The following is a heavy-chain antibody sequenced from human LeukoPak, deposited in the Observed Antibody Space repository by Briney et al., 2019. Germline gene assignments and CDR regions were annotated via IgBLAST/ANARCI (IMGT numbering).Heavy chain of an antibody. CDR3: ARAYSYGYGPLDY. CDR1: GGTFSSYA. CDR2: IIPIFGTA. V-gene: IGHV1-69*13. D-gene: IGHD5-18*01. J-gene: IGHJ4*02. Sequence: ASVKVSCKASGGTFSSYAIGWVRQAPGQGLEWMGGIIPIFGTANYAQKFQGRVTITADESTSTAYMEVRSLRSDDTAVYYCARAYSYGYGPLDYWGQGTLVTVSS.